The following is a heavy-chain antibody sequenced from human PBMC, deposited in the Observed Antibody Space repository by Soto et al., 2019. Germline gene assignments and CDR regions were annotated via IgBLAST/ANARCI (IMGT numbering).Heavy chain of an antibody. Sequence: GGSLRLSCAASGFTFSSYSMNWVRQAPGKGLEWVSYISSSSSTIYYADSVKGRFTISRDNAKNSLYLQMNSLRAEDTAVYYCAREIGGYSGPPPRTNYYYYYYMDVWGKGTTVTVSS. CDR3: AREIGGYSGPPPRTNYYYYYYMDV. D-gene: IGHD4-4*01. CDR1: GFTFSSYS. V-gene: IGHV3-48*01. J-gene: IGHJ6*03. CDR2: ISSSSSTI.